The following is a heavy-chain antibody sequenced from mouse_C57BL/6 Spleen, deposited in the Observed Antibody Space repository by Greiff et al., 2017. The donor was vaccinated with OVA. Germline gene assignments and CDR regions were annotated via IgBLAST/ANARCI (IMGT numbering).Heavy chain of an antibody. J-gene: IGHJ1*03. Sequence: ESGPGLVKPSQSLSLTCSVTGYSITSGYYWNWIRQFPGNKLEWMGYISYDGSNNYNPSLKNRITITRDTSKNQFFLKLNSVTTEDTATYYCASQSATVVDGYFDVWGTGTTVTVSS. CDR3: ASQSATVVDGYFDV. CDR1: GYSITSGYY. V-gene: IGHV3-6*01. CDR2: ISYDGSN. D-gene: IGHD1-1*01.